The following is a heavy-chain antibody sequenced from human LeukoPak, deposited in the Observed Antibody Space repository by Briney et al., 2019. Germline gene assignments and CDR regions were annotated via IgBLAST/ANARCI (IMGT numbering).Heavy chain of an antibody. Sequence: PSETLSLTCTVSGGSISRSSYSWAWIRQSPGKGLEWIAIVHYSGTTYYNPSIRSRITISADTAKNQFSLKLTSATAADTAVYYCATYSSGWYGGYFDYWGQGTLVTVSS. CDR1: GGSISRSSYS. J-gene: IGHJ4*02. CDR3: ATYSSGWYGGYFDY. V-gene: IGHV4-39*01. D-gene: IGHD6-19*01. CDR2: VHYSGTT.